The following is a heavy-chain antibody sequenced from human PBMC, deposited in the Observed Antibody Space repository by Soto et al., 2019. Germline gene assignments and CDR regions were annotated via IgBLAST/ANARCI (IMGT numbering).Heavy chain of an antibody. CDR2: ISAYNGDT. V-gene: IGHV1-18*01. CDR3: ARETGYGGSYTFGMDV. CDR1: GYTFTNYG. J-gene: IGHJ6*02. D-gene: IGHD1-26*01. Sequence: ASVKVSCKASGYTFTNYGITWVRQAPGQGLEWMGWISAYNGDTHYTQRLQGRVTMTTDTSTSTAYMELRGLSSEDTAIYYCARETGYGGSYTFGMDVWGQGTTVTVSS.